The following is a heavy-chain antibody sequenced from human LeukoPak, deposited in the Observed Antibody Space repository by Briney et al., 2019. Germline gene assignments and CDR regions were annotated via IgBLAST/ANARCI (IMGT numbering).Heavy chain of an antibody. D-gene: IGHD3-9*01. CDR2: ITDSGNTI. Sequence: GGSLRLSCAASGFTFSDYNMNWVRRAPGKGLEWVSYITDSGNTIHYADSVKGRFTISRDNAKNSLYLQMNSLRAEDTAVYYCARSIGLTGGGVDVWGQGTTVTVSS. CDR3: ARSIGLTGGGVDV. V-gene: IGHV3-11*01. CDR1: GFTFSDYN. J-gene: IGHJ6*02.